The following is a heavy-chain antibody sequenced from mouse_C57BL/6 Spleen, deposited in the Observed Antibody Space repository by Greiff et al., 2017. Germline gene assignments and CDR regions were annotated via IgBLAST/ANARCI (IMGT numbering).Heavy chain of an antibody. D-gene: IGHD1-1*01. CDR3: VRDPGGSSYDWYFYV. J-gene: IGHJ1*03. CDR1: GFTFNTYA. V-gene: IGHV10-3*01. Sequence: EVMLVESGGGLVQPKGSLKLSCAASGFTFNTYAMHWVRQAPGKGLEWVARIRSKSSNYATYYADSVKDRFTISRDDSKSMLYRQMNHLKTEDTAMYYGVRDPGGSSYDWYFYVWGTGTTVTGSS. CDR2: IRSKSSNYAT.